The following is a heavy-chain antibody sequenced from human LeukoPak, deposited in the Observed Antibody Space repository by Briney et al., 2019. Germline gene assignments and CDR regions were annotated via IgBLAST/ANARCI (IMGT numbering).Heavy chain of an antibody. V-gene: IGHV3-11*01. CDR2: ISSSGSTI. D-gene: IGHD3-10*01. CDR3: ARDSLGWFAPINYYYYYMDV. Sequence: GGSLRLSCAASGFTFSDYYMSWNRQAPGKGLEWVSYISSSGSTIYYADSVKGRFTISRDNAKNSLYLQMNSLRAEDTAVYYCARDSLGWFAPINYYYYYMDVWGKGTTVTISS. CDR1: GFTFSDYY. J-gene: IGHJ6*03.